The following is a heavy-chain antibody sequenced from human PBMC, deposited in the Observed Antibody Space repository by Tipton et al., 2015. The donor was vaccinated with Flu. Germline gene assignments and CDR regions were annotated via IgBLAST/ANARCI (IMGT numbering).Heavy chain of an antibody. CDR3: ARQQDANHHYYYYSALDV. J-gene: IGHJ6*02. Sequence: QLVQSGAEVKKPGESLRISCQASRYNFATYWIAWVRQMPGKGLEWVGIIYPGDSDTRYRPSFQGQVTISVDKSISTAYLQRSSLKASDTAIYYCARQQDANHHYYYYSALDVWGQGTTVTFSS. V-gene: IGHV5-51*01. D-gene: IGHD1-14*01. CDR2: IYPGDSDT. CDR1: RYNFATYW.